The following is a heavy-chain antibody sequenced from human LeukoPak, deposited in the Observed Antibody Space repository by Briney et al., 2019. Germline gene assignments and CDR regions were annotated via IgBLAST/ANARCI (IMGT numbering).Heavy chain of an antibody. Sequence: GRTLRLSCAASGFTFSTYSMSWVRQAPRKGLEGVTNIKQDGSEKYYVDAVKGRFTISRDNAKNSLYLQMNSLRAEDTAVYYCARGLTYVVYWGQGTLVTVSS. J-gene: IGHJ4*02. CDR1: GFTFSTYS. CDR3: ARGLTYVVY. CDR2: IKQDGSEK. D-gene: IGHD3-16*01. V-gene: IGHV3-7*04.